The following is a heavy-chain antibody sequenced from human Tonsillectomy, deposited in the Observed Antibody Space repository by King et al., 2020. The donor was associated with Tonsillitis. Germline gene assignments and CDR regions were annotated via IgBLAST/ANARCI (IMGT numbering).Heavy chain of an antibody. CDR1: GFTFGDYA. Sequence: VQLVESGGGLVQPGRSLRLSCTASGFTFGDYAMSWVRQAPGKGLEWVGFIRSKAYGGTTEYAASVKGRFTISRDDSKSSAYLQMNSLETEDTAVYYCTSRGYSSGWYYYYGMDVWGQGTTVTVSS. D-gene: IGHD6-19*01. CDR2: IRSKAYGGTT. V-gene: IGHV3-49*04. J-gene: IGHJ6*02. CDR3: TSRGYSSGWYYYYGMDV.